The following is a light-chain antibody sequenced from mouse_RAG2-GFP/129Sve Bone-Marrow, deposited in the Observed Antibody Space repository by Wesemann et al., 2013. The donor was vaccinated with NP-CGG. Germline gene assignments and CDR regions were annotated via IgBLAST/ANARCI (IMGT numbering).Light chain of an antibody. V-gene: IGKV6-32*01. CDR1: QSVSND. J-gene: IGKJ1*01. CDR2: YAS. CDR3: QQDYSSPWT. Sequence: QTPKFLLVSAGDRVTITCKASQSVSNDVAWYQQKPGQSPKLLIYYASNRYTGVPDRFTGSGYGTDFPLSPSALCRLKTWQFYFCQQDYSSPWTFGGGTKLEIK.